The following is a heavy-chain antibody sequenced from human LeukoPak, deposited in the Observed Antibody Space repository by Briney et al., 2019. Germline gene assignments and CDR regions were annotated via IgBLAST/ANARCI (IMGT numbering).Heavy chain of an antibody. CDR1: GFSISSSW. CDR3: ARLVFGELRYFDY. D-gene: IGHD3-10*01. J-gene: IGHJ4*02. Sequence: GGSLRLSCIASGFSISSSWMSWVRQAPGKGPEWVANIKHDETEKHYAESVKGRFAISRDNAMNSLYLQMNSLRVEDTAVYYCARLVFGELRYFDYWGQGTLVPVSS. CDR2: IKHDETEK. V-gene: IGHV3-7*03.